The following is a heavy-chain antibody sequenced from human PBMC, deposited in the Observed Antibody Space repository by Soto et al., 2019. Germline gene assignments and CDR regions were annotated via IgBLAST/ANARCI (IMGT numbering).Heavy chain of an antibody. J-gene: IGHJ4*02. CDR3: APRRCDYVWGSSPYYFDY. Sequence: QITLKESGPTLVKPTQTLTLTCTFSGFSLSTSGVGVGWIRQPPGKALEWLALIYWDDDKRYSPSLKSRLTITHATSKHQLALTMTTMDPVDTATYYCAPRRCDYVWGSSPYYFDYWGQGTLVTVSS. CDR2: IYWDDDK. CDR1: GFSLSTSGVG. V-gene: IGHV2-5*02. D-gene: IGHD3-16*01.